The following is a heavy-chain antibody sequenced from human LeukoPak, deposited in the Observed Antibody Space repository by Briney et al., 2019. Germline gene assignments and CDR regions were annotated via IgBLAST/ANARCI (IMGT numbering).Heavy chain of an antibody. V-gene: IGHV1-69*01. CDR1: GGTFSSYA. CDR2: IIPIFGTA. CDR3: ASRYYGSGSYFLGNWFDP. Sequence: SVKVSCKASGGTFSSYAISWVRQAPGQGLEWMGGIIPIFGTANYAQKFQGRVTITADESTSTAHMELSSLRSEDTAVYYCASRYYGSGSYFLGNWFDPWGQGTLVTVSS. D-gene: IGHD3-10*01. J-gene: IGHJ5*02.